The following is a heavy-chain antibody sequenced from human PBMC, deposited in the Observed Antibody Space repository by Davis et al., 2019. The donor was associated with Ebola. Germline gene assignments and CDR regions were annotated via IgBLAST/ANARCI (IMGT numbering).Heavy chain of an antibody. Sequence: MPSETLSLTCDVSGGSIRSSKWWSWVRQPPGKGLEWIGEIYHSGSTNFNPSLKSRVTISVDKSKNQFSLKLSSVTAAGTAIYYCAWNIPTAGFDPWGQGTLVTVSS. CDR1: GGSIRSSKW. V-gene: IGHV4-4*02. CDR2: IYHSGST. J-gene: IGHJ5*02. CDR3: AWNIPTAGFDP. D-gene: IGHD1-1*01.